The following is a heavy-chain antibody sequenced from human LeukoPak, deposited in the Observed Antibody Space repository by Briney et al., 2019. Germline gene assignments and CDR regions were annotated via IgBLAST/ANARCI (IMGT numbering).Heavy chain of an antibody. Sequence: PGGSLRLSCAASGFTFSSYEMNWVRQAPGKGLEWVSYISSSGDAIYYADSVEGRFTISRDDAKNSLYLQMNSLRAEDTAVYYCARGVLSSNGWYMRGYFDYWGQGTLVTVSS. D-gene: IGHD6-19*01. CDR1: GFTFSSYE. CDR2: ISSSGDAI. CDR3: ARGVLSSNGWYMRGYFDY. V-gene: IGHV3-48*03. J-gene: IGHJ4*02.